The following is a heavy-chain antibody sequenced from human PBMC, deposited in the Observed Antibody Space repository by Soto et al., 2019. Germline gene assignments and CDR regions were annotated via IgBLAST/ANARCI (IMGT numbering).Heavy chain of an antibody. CDR1: GLTFSNCA. V-gene: IGHV3-23*01. Sequence: TGGSLRLSCAVSGLTFSNCAMSWVRQAPGKGLEWVSSISRGGGSTFYADSVKGRFTISRDNSRNTLYLQMNSLRADDTAVYYCAKDRPYNGIEALPHFDDWGQGTLVTVSS. CDR3: AKDRPYNGIEALPHFDD. J-gene: IGHJ4*02. CDR2: ISRGGGST. D-gene: IGHD1-26*01.